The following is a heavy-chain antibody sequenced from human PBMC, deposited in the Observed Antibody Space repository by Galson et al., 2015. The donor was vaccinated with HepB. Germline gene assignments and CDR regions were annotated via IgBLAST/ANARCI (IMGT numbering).Heavy chain of an antibody. CDR3: ARHLAVAAPYFAY. D-gene: IGHD6-19*01. J-gene: IGHJ4*02. CDR2: IRSKVHGGTT. CDR1: GFTFGDYA. Sequence: SLRLSCAASGFTFGDYAMSWVRQAPGKGLEWVGFIRSKVHGGTTEYAASVRGRFTISRDDSKSIAYLQMNSLKTEDSAVYFCARHLAVAAPYFAYWGQGTLVTVSS. V-gene: IGHV3-49*04.